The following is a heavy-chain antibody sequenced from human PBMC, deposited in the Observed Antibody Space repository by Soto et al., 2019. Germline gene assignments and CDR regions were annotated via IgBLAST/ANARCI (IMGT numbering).Heavy chain of an antibody. D-gene: IGHD6-13*01. CDR1: GGSISSYY. J-gene: IGHJ4*02. CDR3: ADHRVSTYYFDY. Sequence: SETLSLTCTVSGGSISSYYWSWIRQPPGKGLEWIGCIYYSGSTYYNPSLKSRVTISVDTSKDQFSLKLSSVTAAGTAVYYCADHRVSTYYFDYWGQGTLVTVSS. CDR2: IYYSGST. V-gene: IGHV4-59*08.